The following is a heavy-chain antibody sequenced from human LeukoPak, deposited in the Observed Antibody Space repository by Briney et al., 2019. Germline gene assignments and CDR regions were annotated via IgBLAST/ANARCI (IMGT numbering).Heavy chain of an antibody. V-gene: IGHV3-9*01. D-gene: IGHD3-10*01. Sequence: GRSLRLSCAASGFTFDDYAMHWVRQAPGKGLEWVSGISWNSGSIAYADSVKGRFTISRDNAKNSLYLQMNSLRAEDTALYYCAKGPRWDITMVQGLVDYWGQGTLVTVSS. CDR1: GFTFDDYA. J-gene: IGHJ4*02. CDR2: ISWNSGSI. CDR3: AKGPRWDITMVQGLVDY.